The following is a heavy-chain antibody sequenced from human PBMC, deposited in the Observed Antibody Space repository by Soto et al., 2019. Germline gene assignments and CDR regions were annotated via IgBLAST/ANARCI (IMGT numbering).Heavy chain of an antibody. J-gene: IGHJ5*02. CDR3: ARGGLGYCSGGSCPQNWFDP. D-gene: IGHD2-15*01. Sequence: QVQLVQSGAEVKKPGASVKVSCKASGYTFTSFGITWVRQALGQGLEWLGWSSPYNGNTHYVQKFQGRVTMTTDTSTSTAYMELRSLRPDDTAVYYCARGGLGYCSGGSCPQNWFDPWGQGTLVTVSS. CDR1: GYTFTSFG. CDR2: SSPYNGNT. V-gene: IGHV1-18*01.